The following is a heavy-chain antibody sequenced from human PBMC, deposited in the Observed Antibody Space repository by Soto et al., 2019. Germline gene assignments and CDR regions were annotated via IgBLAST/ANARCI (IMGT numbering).Heavy chain of an antibody. J-gene: IGHJ4*02. CDR2: ISGSGGST. Sequence: EVQVLESGGGLVQPGGSLRLSCAASGFTFSSYAMSWVRQAPGKGLEWVSAISGSGGSTYYADSMKGRFTISRDNSKNTLYLQMNSLRAEDTAVYYCAKMPSAVVVTAIAFDYWGQGTLVTVSS. D-gene: IGHD2-21*02. CDR1: GFTFSSYA. V-gene: IGHV3-23*01. CDR3: AKMPSAVVVTAIAFDY.